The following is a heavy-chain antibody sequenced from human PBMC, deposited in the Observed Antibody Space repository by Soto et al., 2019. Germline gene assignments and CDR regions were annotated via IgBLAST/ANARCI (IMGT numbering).Heavy chain of an antibody. CDR2: IISSIITI. CDR3: ARDRAGAQYGLDV. J-gene: IGHJ6*02. V-gene: IGHV3-48*02. Sequence: GGSLRLSCAASGFTFSSYSMNWVRQAPGKGLEWVSYIISSIITIYYVDSVKGRFTISRDNAKNSLYLQMNSLRDEDTAVYYCARDRAGAQYGLDVWGQGTTVTVSS. CDR1: GFTFSSYS. D-gene: IGHD1-26*01.